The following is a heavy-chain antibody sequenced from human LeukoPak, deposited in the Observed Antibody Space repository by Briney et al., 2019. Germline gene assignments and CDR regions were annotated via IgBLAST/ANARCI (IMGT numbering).Heavy chain of an antibody. V-gene: IGHV4-59*01. CDR1: GGSISRYY. CDR3: AREAFDI. J-gene: IGHJ3*02. CDR2: IYYSGST. Sequence: SETLSLTCTVSGGSISRYYWSWIRQPPGKGLEWIGYIYYSGSTNYNPSLKSRVTISVDTSKNQFSLKLSSVTADDTAVYYCAREAFDIWGQGTMVTVSS.